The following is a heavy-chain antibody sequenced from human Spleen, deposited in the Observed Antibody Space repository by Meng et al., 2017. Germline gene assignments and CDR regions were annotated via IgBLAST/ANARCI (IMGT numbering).Heavy chain of an antibody. J-gene: IGHJ3*02. Sequence: GSLRLSCAVSGGSISSGCYYWSWIRQPPGKGLEWIGEINHSGSTNYNPSLKSRVTISVDTSKNQFSLKLSSVTAADTAVYYCAREDYDSSGYASGAFDIWGQGTMVTVSS. V-gene: IGHV4-39*07. CDR3: AREDYDSSGYASGAFDI. CDR1: GGSISSGCYY. CDR2: INHSGST. D-gene: IGHD3-22*01.